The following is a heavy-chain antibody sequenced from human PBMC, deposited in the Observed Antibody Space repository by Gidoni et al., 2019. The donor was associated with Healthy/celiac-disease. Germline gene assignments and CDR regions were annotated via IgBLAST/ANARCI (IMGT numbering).Heavy chain of an antibody. J-gene: IGHJ5*02. CDR3: AGRYYDSSGHPRFDP. CDR2: ISAYHGNT. D-gene: IGHD3-22*01. V-gene: IGHV1-18*01. CDR1: GYTFTSYG. Sequence: QVQLVQSGAEVKKPGASVKVSCKDYGYTFTSYGICWVRQAPGPGLEWMGWISAYHGNTNHAQKLQGRVTMPTDTSTSTAYMELRSLRSDDTAVYYCAGRYYDSSGHPRFDPWGQGTLVTVSS.